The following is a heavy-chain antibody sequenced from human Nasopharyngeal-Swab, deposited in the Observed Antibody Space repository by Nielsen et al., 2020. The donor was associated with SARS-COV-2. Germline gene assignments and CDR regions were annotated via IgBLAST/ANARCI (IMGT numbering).Heavy chain of an antibody. D-gene: IGHD7-27*01. CDR1: GFIFSSYW. Sequence: GGSLRLSCEASGFIFSSYWMSWVRQAPGKGLEWVANIKQDGSEKNYVDSVKGRFSISRDTTKNSLYLQMNSLRAEDTAVYCCARDALTGGVDYWGQGTLVTVSS. CDR3: ARDALTGGVDY. V-gene: IGHV3-7*03. CDR2: IKQDGSEK. J-gene: IGHJ4*02.